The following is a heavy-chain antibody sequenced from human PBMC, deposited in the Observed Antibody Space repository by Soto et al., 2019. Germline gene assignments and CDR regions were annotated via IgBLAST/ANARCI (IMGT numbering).Heavy chain of an antibody. CDR2: INPNSGGT. CDR3: ARGNFWSALGAFDI. Sequence: VSVKVSCKASGYTFTGYYMHCARQAPGQGLEWMGWINPNSGGTNYAQKFQGWVTMTRDTSISTAYMELSRLRSDDTAVYYCARGNFWSALGAFDIWGQGTMVTVSS. CDR1: GYTFTGYY. D-gene: IGHD3-3*01. V-gene: IGHV1-2*04. J-gene: IGHJ3*02.